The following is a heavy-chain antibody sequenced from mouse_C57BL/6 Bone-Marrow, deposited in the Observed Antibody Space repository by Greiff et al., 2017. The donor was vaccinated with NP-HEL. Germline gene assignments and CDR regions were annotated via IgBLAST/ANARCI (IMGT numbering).Heavy chain of an antibody. CDR2: IDPENGDT. J-gene: IGHJ2*01. Sequence: VQLQQSGAELVRPGASVKLSCTASGFNIKDDYMHWVKQRPEQGLEWIGWIDPENGDTEYASKFQGKATITADTSSNTAYLQLSGLTSEDTAVYYSTRYDGYDYGGQGTTRTVSS. CDR1: GFNIKDDY. D-gene: IGHD2-3*01. V-gene: IGHV14-4*01. CDR3: TRYDGYDY.